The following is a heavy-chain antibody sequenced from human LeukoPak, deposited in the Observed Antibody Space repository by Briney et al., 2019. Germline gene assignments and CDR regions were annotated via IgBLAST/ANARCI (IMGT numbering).Heavy chain of an antibody. CDR1: GFTFKNSA. CDR3: AKDPQAGRWFDR. CDR2: ISSSGSGT. Sequence: GGSLRLSCKASGFTFKNSALSWIRQAPGKGLEWVSSISSSGSGTYYAESVQGRFSVSRDNSNNTLYLQMSGLRADDTAVYFCAKDPQAGRWFDRWGQGTLVTVSS. J-gene: IGHJ5*02. V-gene: IGHV3-23*01. D-gene: IGHD6-13*01.